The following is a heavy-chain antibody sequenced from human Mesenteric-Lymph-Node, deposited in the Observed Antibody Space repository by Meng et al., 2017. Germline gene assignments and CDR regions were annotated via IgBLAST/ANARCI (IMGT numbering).Heavy chain of an antibody. V-gene: IGHV3-23*01. CDR3: AKDVVGATYSFDI. J-gene: IGHJ3*02. CDR1: GFTFSSYA. D-gene: IGHD1-26*01. CDR2: ISGSGGST. Sequence: GESLKISCAASGFTFSSYAMSWVRQAPGKGLEWVSAISGSGGSTYYADSVKGRFTISRDNSKNTLCLQMNSLRAEDTAVYYCAKDVVGATYSFDIWGRGTMVTVSS.